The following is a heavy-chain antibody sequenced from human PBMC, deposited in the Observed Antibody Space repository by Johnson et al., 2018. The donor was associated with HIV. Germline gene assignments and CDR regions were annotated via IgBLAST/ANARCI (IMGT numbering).Heavy chain of an antibody. CDR1: GFTFSSYG. J-gene: IGHJ3*02. CDR2: IRYDGSNK. CDR3: ARGTGTDDAFDI. D-gene: IGHD1-1*01. V-gene: IGHV3-30*02. Sequence: QVQLVESGGGLVQPGGSLRLSCAASGFTFSSYGMHWVRQAPGKGLEWVAFIRYDGSNKYYVDSVKGRFTISRDNSKNTLHLQMNSLRAEDTAVYYCARGTGTDDAFDIWGQGTMVTVSS.